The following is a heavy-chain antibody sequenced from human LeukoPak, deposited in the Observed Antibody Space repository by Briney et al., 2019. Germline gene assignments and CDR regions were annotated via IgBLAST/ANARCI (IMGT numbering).Heavy chain of an antibody. Sequence: PSETLSLTCAVYGGSFSGYYWSWIRQPPGKGLEWIGEINHSGSTNHNPSLKSRVTISVDTSKNQFSLKLSSVTAADTAVYYCARGQCSGGSCYFGYWGQGTLVTVSS. D-gene: IGHD2-15*01. V-gene: IGHV4-34*01. CDR2: INHSGST. CDR1: GGSFSGYY. CDR3: ARGQCSGGSCYFGY. J-gene: IGHJ4*02.